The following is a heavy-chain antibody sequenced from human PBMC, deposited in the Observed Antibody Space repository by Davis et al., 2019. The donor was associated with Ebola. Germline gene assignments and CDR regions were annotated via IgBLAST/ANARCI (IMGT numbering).Heavy chain of an antibody. V-gene: IGHV1-46*01. Sequence: AASVKVSCKASGYTFTSYYMHWVRQAPGQGLEWMGRIIPILGIANYAQNFQGRVTMTRNTSITTAYMELSSLRSEDTAMYYCARGFRTSVTTFDPWGQGTLVTVSS. J-gene: IGHJ5*02. D-gene: IGHD4-11*01. CDR1: GYTFTSYY. CDR2: IIPILGIA. CDR3: ARGFRTSVTTFDP.